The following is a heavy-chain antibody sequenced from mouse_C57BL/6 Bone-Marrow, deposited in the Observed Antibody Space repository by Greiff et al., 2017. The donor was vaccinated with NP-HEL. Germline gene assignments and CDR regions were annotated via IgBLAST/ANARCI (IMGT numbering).Heavy chain of an antibody. CDR1: GFSLTSYG. Sequence: VQLVESGPGLVAPSQSLSITCTVSGFSLTSYGVHWVRQPPGKGLEWLVVIWSDGSTTYNSALKSRLSISKDNSKSQVFLKMNSLQTDDTAMYYCASPYSNYEGYAMDYWGQGTSVTVSS. CDR2: IWSDGST. D-gene: IGHD2-5*01. CDR3: ASPYSNYEGYAMDY. J-gene: IGHJ4*01. V-gene: IGHV2-6*03.